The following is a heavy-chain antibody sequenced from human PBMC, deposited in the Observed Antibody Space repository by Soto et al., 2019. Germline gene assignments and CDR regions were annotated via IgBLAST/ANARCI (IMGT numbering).Heavy chain of an antibody. V-gene: IGHV1-18*01. CDR1: GYTFTSYG. CDR3: ARGTTVETGSY. J-gene: IGHJ4*02. D-gene: IGHD4-17*01. Sequence: QVQLVQSGAEVKKPGASVKVSCKASGYTFTSYGINWVRQAPGQGLGWMGWISAYNGNTTYAQKLQGRVTMTTDTTRSTAYMERGSLRSDVTAVYYCARGTTVETGSYWGQGTLVTVAS. CDR2: ISAYNGNT.